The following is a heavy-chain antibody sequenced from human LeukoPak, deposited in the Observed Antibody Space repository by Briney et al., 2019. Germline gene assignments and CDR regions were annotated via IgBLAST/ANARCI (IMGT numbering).Heavy chain of an antibody. CDR2: LSYSGST. CDR3: ARLYYYDSSDSLNFDY. D-gene: IGHD3-22*01. J-gene: IGHJ4*02. Sequence: SETLSLTCSVSGGSISSYYWSWIRQPPGKGLEWVAYLSYSGSTNYNPSLKSRLTISVDTSKNQFSLKLTSVTAADAAVYYCARLYYYDSSDSLNFDYWGQGTLVTVSS. V-gene: IGHV4-59*01. CDR1: GGSISSYY.